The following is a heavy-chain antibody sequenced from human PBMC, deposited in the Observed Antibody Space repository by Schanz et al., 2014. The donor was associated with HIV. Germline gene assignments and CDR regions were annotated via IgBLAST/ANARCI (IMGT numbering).Heavy chain of an antibody. CDR3: ARAPSDFWMAYFDY. V-gene: IGHV3-30*03. Sequence: VQLLESGGGLVQPGGSLRLSCAASGFTFSSLGMSWVRQAPGEGLEWVAVISSDGSEEYFADSVKGRFTISRDNDNDSLYLQMNSLRVEDTAVYYCARAPSDFWMAYFDYWGQGTLVTVSS. CDR1: GFTFSSLG. D-gene: IGHD3-3*01. J-gene: IGHJ4*02. CDR2: ISSDGSEE.